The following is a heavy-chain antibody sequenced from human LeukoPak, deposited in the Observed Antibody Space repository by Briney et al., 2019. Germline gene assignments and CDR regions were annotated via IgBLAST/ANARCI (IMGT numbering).Heavy chain of an antibody. V-gene: IGHV4-59*01. CDR1: GVSISTYY. D-gene: IGHD2-2*02. J-gene: IGHJ4*02. CDR2: IYYSGNT. Sequence: SETLSLTCTVSGVSISTYYWSWIRQPPGKGLEWIGYIYYSGNTNYNPSLKSRVTVSIDTSKNQFSLKLSSVTAADTAVYYCARAYTSWSFDYWGQGTLVTVSS. CDR3: ARAYTSWSFDY.